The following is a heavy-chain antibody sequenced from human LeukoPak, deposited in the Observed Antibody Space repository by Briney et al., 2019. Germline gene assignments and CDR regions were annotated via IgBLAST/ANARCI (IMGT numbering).Heavy chain of an antibody. CDR2: INPNSGGT. V-gene: IGHV1-2*02. Sequence: ASVKVSCKASGSTFTVYYIHWVRQPPGQGLEWLGCINPNSGGTNYAQKFQGRVTMTRDTSISTAYMELSRLRSDDTAVYYCARVRDYDILTGGFDYWGKGTLVTVSS. CDR3: ARVRDYDILTGGFDY. D-gene: IGHD3-9*01. CDR1: GSTFTVYY. J-gene: IGHJ4*02.